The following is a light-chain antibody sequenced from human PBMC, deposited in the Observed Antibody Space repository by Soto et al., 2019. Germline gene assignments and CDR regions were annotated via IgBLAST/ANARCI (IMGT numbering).Light chain of an antibody. CDR2: AAS. CDR3: QQHNIYPLT. V-gene: IGKV1D-16*01. Sequence: DVQMTQSPSSLSASVGDRVTITCRASQDINSYLAWYQQKPGNAPKSLIYAASSLQTGVPSRFSGSESGTDFTLTISNLQPEDSATYYCQQHNIYPLTFGGGTKVEIK. CDR1: QDINSY. J-gene: IGKJ4*01.